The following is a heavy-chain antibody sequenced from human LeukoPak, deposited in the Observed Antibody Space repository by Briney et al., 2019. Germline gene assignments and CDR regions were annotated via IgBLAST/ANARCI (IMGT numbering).Heavy chain of an antibody. CDR2: ISSSGSTI. Sequence: GGSLRLPCAASGFTFSSYEMNWVRQAPGKGLEWVSYISSSGSTIYYADSVKGRFTISRDNAKNSLYLQMNSLRAEDTAVYYCARGQGYCSGGSCYLDYWGQGTLVTVSS. V-gene: IGHV3-48*03. D-gene: IGHD2-15*01. CDR3: ARGQGYCSGGSCYLDY. CDR1: GFTFSSYE. J-gene: IGHJ4*02.